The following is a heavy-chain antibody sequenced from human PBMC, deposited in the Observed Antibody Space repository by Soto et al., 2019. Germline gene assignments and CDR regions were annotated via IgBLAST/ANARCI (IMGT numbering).Heavy chain of an antibody. V-gene: IGHV1-69*13. CDR3: ARVTYYDSSGYGPTAGAFDI. D-gene: IGHD3-22*01. CDR1: GGTFSSYA. Sequence: SVKVSCKASGGTFSSYAISWVRQAPGQGLEWMGGIIPIFGTANYAQKFQGRVTITADESTSTAYMELSSLRSEDTAVYYCARVTYYDSSGYGPTAGAFDIWGQGTMVTVSS. CDR2: IIPIFGTA. J-gene: IGHJ3*02.